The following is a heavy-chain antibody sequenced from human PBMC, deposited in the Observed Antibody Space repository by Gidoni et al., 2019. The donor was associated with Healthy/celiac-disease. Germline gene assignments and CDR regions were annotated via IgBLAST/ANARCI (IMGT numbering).Heavy chain of an antibody. D-gene: IGHD5-12*01. V-gene: IGHV4-61*01. CDR2: IYYSGST. CDR1: GGSVSSGSYY. CDR3: ARAPGSRYSGYEPDFDY. Sequence: QVQLQESGPGLVKPSETLSLTCTVSGGSVSSGSYYWSWIRQPPGKGLEWIGYIYYSGSTNNNPSLKSRVTISVDTSKNQFSLKLSSVTAADTAVYYCARAPGSRYSGYEPDFDYWGQGTLVTVSS. J-gene: IGHJ4*02.